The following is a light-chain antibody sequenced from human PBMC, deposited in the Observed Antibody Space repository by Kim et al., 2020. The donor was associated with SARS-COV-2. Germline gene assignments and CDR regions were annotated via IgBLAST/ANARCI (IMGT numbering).Light chain of an antibody. V-gene: IGKV4-1*01. J-gene: IGKJ4*01. CDR1: QSILYTPNNRNY. CDR3: QQYYDSPLT. CDR2: WAS. Sequence: RATINCKSSQSILYTPNNRNYLAWYQQKPGQSPKLLIYWASTRESGVPDRFSGSGSGTDFTLTIGSLQAEDVAVYYCQQYYDSPLTFGGGTKLEIK.